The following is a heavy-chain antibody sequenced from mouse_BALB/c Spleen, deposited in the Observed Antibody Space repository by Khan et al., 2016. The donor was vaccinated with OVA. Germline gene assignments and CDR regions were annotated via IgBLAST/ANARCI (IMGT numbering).Heavy chain of an antibody. CDR1: GYSITSGYA. CDR2: ISYSGST. D-gene: IGHD1-1*01. CDR3: ARKNYYGYAMDY. Sequence: EVKLLESGPGLVKPSQSLSLTCTVTGYSITSGYAWNWIRQFPGNKLEWMGYISYSGSTSYNPSLRSRISITRDTSKNPFFLQLNSVTTEDTATYYCARKNYYGYAMDYWGQGTSVTVSS. J-gene: IGHJ4*01. V-gene: IGHV3-2*02.